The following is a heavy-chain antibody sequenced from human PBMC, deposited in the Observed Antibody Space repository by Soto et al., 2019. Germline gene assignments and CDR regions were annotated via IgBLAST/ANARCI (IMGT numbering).Heavy chain of an antibody. CDR1: GYTFTGYY. D-gene: IGHD2-15*01. CDR3: ARGGIVVVVAATRGYYYGMDV. V-gene: IGHV1-2*04. J-gene: IGHJ6*02. CDR2: INPNSGGT. Sequence: ASVKVSCKASGYTFTGYYMHWVRQAPGHGLEWMGWINPNSGGTNYAQKFQGWVTMTRDTSISTAYMELSRLRSDDTAVDYCARGGIVVVVAATRGYYYGMDVWGQGTTVTVS.